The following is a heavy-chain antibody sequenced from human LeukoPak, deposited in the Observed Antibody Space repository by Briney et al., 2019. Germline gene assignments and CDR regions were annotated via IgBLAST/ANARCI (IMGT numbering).Heavy chain of an antibody. CDR1: GFTFSSHW. CDR3: ARDGVAAGVYFDC. D-gene: IGHD6-13*01. J-gene: IGHJ4*02. V-gene: IGHV3-7*01. CDR2: INQDGSEK. Sequence: GSLRLSCAASGFTFSSHWMSWVRQAPGKGLEWVANINQDGSEKYYVDSVKGRFTFSRDNAKNSLYLQMNNLRAEDTAVYYCARDGVAAGVYFDCWGQGTLVTVSS.